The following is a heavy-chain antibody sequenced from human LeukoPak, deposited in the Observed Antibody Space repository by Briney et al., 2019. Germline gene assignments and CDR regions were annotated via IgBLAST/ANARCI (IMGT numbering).Heavy chain of an antibody. CDR2: IYPGDSDT. CDR3: ARLVDTSMARFDY. V-gene: IGHV5-51*01. CDR1: GYSFTNYW. Sequence: GESLKISCKGSGYSFTNYWIGWVRQMPGKGLEWMGIIYPGDSDTRYSPSFQGQVTISADKSISTAYLQCSSLKASDTAMYYCARLVDTSMARFDYWGQGTPVTVSS. D-gene: IGHD5-18*01. J-gene: IGHJ4*02.